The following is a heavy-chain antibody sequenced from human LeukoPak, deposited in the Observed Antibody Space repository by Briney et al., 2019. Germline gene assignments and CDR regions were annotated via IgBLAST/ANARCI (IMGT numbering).Heavy chain of an antibody. CDR3: ARELGYYDSSGYSLGY. J-gene: IGHJ4*02. CDR1: GFTVSSNY. CDR2: IYSGGST. V-gene: IGHV3-66*01. Sequence: PGGSLRLSCAASGFTVSSNYMSWVRQAPGKGLEWVSVIYSGGSTYYADSVKGRFTISGDKSKNTLYLQMNSLRAEDTAVYYCARELGYYDSSGYSLGYWGQGTLVTVSS. D-gene: IGHD3-22*01.